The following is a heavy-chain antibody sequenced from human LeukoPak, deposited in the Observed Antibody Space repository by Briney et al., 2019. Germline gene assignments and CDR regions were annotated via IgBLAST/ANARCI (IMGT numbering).Heavy chain of an antibody. CDR3: ARESPYSLYFDY. J-gene: IGHJ4*02. Sequence: ASVKVSCKASGYTFTSYGISWVRQAPGQGLEWVGWISAYNGNTNYAQKLQGRVTVTTDTSTSTAYMELRSLRSDDTAVYYCARESPYSLYFDYWGQGTLVTVSS. V-gene: IGHV1-18*01. D-gene: IGHD2-21*01. CDR2: ISAYNGNT. CDR1: GYTFTSYG.